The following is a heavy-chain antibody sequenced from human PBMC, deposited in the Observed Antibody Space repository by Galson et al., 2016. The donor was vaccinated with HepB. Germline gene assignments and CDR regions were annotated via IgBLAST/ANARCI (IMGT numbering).Heavy chain of an antibody. D-gene: IGHD3-16*02. CDR3: VKDFDYVWGSFRFQTKYYFDY. CDR1: GFTFSSYG. Sequence: SLRLSCAASGFTFSSYGMHWVRQAPGKGLEWVAVISYDEGNKYYADSVKGRFTISRDISKNTLYLQMSSLRAEDTAVYYCVKDFDYVWGSFRFQTKYYFDYWGQGTLVTVSS. J-gene: IGHJ4*02. V-gene: IGHV3-30*18. CDR2: ISYDEGNK.